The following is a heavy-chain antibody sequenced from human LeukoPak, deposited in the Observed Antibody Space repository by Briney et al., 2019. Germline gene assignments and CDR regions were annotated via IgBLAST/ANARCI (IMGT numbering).Heavy chain of an antibody. V-gene: IGHV5-51*01. Sequence: GESLKISCKGSGYSFTSHWIGWVRQMPGKGLEWMGIIYPGDSDTRYSPSFQGQVTISADKSISTAYLQWSSLKASDTAMYYCARGGNPTVTTSAFDIWGQGTMVTVSS. CDR2: IYPGDSDT. CDR3: ARGGNPTVTTSAFDI. CDR1: GYSFTSHW. J-gene: IGHJ3*02. D-gene: IGHD4-17*01.